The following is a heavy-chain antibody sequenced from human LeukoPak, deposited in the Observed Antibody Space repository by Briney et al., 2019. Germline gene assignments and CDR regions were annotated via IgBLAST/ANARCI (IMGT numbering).Heavy chain of an antibody. J-gene: IGHJ4*02. CDR3: ARHVAGTVDY. CDR2: IYYSGST. CDR1: GGSISSYY. D-gene: IGHD6-19*01. V-gene: IGHV4-59*08. Sequence: SETLSLTCTVSGGSISSYYWSWIRQPPGEGLEWIGYIYYSGSTNYNPSLKSRVTISVDTSKNQFSLKLSSVTAADTAVYYCARHVAGTVDYWGQGTLVTVSS.